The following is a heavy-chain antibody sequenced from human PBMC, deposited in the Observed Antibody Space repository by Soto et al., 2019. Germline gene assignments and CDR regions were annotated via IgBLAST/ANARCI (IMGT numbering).Heavy chain of an antibody. Sequence: GSLRLSGAAAGLTFSNYAMNWVRQAPGKGLEWVSAISGDGGSTYYADSVKGRFTISRDNSKNTLYRQMNSLRADDTAVYYCAIPSGLTVTGPDYWGQGTLVTVSS. CDR3: AIPSGLTVTGPDY. CDR1: GLTFSNYA. D-gene: IGHD6-19*01. V-gene: IGHV3-23*01. CDR2: ISGDGGST. J-gene: IGHJ4*02.